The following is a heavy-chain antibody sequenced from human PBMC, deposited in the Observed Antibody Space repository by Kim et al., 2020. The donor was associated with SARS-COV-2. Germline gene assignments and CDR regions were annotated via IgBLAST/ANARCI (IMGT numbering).Heavy chain of an antibody. CDR2: MYSTGNR. V-gene: IGHV4-4*07. CDR1: GGSISSYY. J-gene: IGHJ4*02. D-gene: IGHD4-17*01. Sequence: SETLSLTCSVSGGSISSYYWTWIRQPAGKGLEWIGRMYSTGNRNYNPSLKSRVTMSVDTSTNQFSLKLSSVTAADTAIYYCARGGISTVITVWGQGTLVTVAS. CDR3: ARGGISTVITV.